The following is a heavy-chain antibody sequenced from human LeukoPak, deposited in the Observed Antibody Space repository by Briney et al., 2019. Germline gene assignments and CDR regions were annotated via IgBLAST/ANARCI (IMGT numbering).Heavy chain of an antibody. V-gene: IGHV1-24*01. CDR1: GYTLTELS. J-gene: IGHJ4*02. Sequence: ASVKVSCKVSGYTLTELSMHWVRQAPGKGLEWMGGFDPEDGETIYAQEFQGRVTMTEDTSTDTAYMELSSLRSEDTAVYYCATKVAVAGKARRLEFDYWGQGTLVTVSS. CDR3: ATKVAVAGKARRLEFDY. CDR2: FDPEDGET. D-gene: IGHD6-19*01.